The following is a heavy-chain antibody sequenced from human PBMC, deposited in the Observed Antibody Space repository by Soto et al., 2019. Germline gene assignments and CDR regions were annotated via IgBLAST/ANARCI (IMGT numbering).Heavy chain of an antibody. J-gene: IGHJ4*02. CDR2: IFHTGST. D-gene: IGHD6-13*01. Sequence: QVQLQESGPGLVKPSGTLSLTCAVSGDSISSDNWWSWVRQPPGKGLEWIGEIFHTGSTNYNPSLKSRVTISVDKSKNQFSLRLSSVTAADTAVYLCARGAGNATLALDYWGQGALVTVSS. CDR3: ARGAGNATLALDY. V-gene: IGHV4-4*02. CDR1: GDSISSDNW.